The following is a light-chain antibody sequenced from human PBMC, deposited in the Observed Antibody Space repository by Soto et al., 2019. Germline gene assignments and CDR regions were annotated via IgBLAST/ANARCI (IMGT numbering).Light chain of an antibody. J-gene: IGLJ3*02. CDR3: CSYAGSYTWV. V-gene: IGLV2-11*01. CDR2: DVS. Sequence: QSVLTQARSVSGCPGQSVTISCTGTSSDVGAYNYVSWYQHNAGTAPRLVIYDVSKWPSGVPHRFSGSKSGNTASLTISGLQAEDEADYYCCSYAGSYTWVFGGGTKVTVL. CDR1: SSDVGAYNY.